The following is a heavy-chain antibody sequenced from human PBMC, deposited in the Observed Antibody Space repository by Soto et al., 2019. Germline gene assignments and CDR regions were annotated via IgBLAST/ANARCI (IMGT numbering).Heavy chain of an antibody. Sequence: QVQLQESGPGLVKPSQTLSLTCTVSGGSISSGGYYWSWIRQHPGKGLEWIGYIYYSGSTYYNPPLRRRVTISVHTSKSQFSLKLRYVTAADTAVYYCARGGGYSYGRPTFDYWGQGTLVTVSS. V-gene: IGHV4-31*03. CDR3: ARGGGYSYGRPTFDY. D-gene: IGHD5-18*01. CDR1: GGSISSGGYY. J-gene: IGHJ4*02. CDR2: IYYSGST.